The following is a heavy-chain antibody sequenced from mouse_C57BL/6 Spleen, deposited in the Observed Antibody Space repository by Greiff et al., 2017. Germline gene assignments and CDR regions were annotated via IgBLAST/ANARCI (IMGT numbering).Heavy chain of an antibody. Sequence: VQLQQSGAELVRPGASVKLSCTASGFNIKDYYMHWVKQRPEQGLEWIGRIDPEDGDTEYAPKFQGKATMTADKSSNTAYLQLSSLTSEDTAVYYCTTSFLITTVGNPPDYWGQGTTLTVSS. CDR2: IDPEDGDT. J-gene: IGHJ2*01. V-gene: IGHV14-1*01. CDR1: GFNIKDYY. D-gene: IGHD1-1*01. CDR3: TTSFLITTVGNPPDY.